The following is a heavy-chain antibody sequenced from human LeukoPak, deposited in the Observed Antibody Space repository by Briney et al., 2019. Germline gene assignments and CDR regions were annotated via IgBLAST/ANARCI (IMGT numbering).Heavy chain of an antibody. CDR2: ISSSSTTI. J-gene: IGHJ4*02. CDR3: ARDVYRGSSWYAFDF. D-gene: IGHD6-13*01. CDR1: GFTFSDYC. V-gene: IGHV3-48*04. Sequence: GGSLRLSCAASGFTFSDYCMNWVRQAPGKGLEWVSYISSSSTTIYYADSVKGRFTISRDNAKKSLYLQMNSLRAEDTGVYYCARDVYRGSSWYAFDFWGQGTLVTVSS.